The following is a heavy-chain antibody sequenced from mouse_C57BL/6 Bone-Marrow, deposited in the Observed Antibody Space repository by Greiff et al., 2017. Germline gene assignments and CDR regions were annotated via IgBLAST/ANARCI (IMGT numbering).Heavy chain of an antibody. Sequence: VQLKHSGPELVKPGASVKISCKASGYTFTDYYMNWVKQSHGKSLEWIGDINPNNGGTSYNQKFKGKATLTVDKSSSAAYMELRSLTSEDSADYYCARSPITTVVAPYAMDYWGEGTSVTVSS. V-gene: IGHV1-26*01. CDR2: INPNNGGT. D-gene: IGHD1-1*01. CDR1: GYTFTDYY. CDR3: ARSPITTVVAPYAMDY. J-gene: IGHJ4*01.